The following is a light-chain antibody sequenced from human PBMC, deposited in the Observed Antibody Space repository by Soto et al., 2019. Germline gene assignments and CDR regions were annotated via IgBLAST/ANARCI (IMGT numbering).Light chain of an antibody. Sequence: DIQMTQSPSSLSASVGDKITITCRASQDIRNYLAWFQQQPGKAPKSLIYAASTLQSGVPSKFSGSGSGTDFTRTISSLQPEDFATYYCQQYNSYPLTFGGGTKVEIK. V-gene: IGKV1-16*02. CDR2: AAS. CDR3: QQYNSYPLT. CDR1: QDIRNY. J-gene: IGKJ4*01.